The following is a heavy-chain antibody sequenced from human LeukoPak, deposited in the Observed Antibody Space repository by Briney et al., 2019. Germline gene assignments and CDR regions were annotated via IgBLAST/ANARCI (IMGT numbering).Heavy chain of an antibody. Sequence: SETLSLTCAVYGGSFSGYYWSWIRQPPGKGLEWIGEINHSGSTNYNPSLKSRVTISVDTSKNQFSLKLSSVTPEDTAVYYCAREPASGPGWQWLAKRRYYFDYWGQGTLVTVSS. J-gene: IGHJ4*02. CDR1: GGSFSGYY. D-gene: IGHD6-19*01. CDR3: AREPASGPGWQWLAKRRYYFDY. V-gene: IGHV4-34*01. CDR2: INHSGST.